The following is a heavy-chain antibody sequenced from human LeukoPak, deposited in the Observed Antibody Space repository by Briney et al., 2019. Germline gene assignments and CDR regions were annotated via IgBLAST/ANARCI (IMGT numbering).Heavy chain of an antibody. D-gene: IGHD6-6*01. V-gene: IGHV4-61*01. CDR2: INHSGST. CDR1: GGSISSDNYQ. Sequence: SETLSLTCTVSGGSISSDNYQWSWIRQPPGKGLEWIGEINHSGSTNYNPSLKSRVTISVDTSKNQFSLKLSSVTAADTAVYYCARGLPADLVDYFDYWGQGTLVTVSS. CDR3: ARGLPADLVDYFDY. J-gene: IGHJ4*02.